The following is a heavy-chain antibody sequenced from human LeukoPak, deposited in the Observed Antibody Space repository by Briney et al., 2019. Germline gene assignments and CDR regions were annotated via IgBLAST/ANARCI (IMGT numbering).Heavy chain of an antibody. J-gene: IGHJ2*01. CDR3: AKIGVIGNWYFDI. CDR2: ISAGGDYI. D-gene: IGHD2-15*01. V-gene: IGHV3-23*01. CDR1: GFTFSSYS. Sequence: PGGSLRLSCAASGFTFSSYSMNWVRQAPGKGLEWVSSISAGGDYIYYADAVKGRFTISRDNSKNTLYLQMNSLRAEDTAVYYCAKIGVIGNWYFDIWGRGTLVTVSS.